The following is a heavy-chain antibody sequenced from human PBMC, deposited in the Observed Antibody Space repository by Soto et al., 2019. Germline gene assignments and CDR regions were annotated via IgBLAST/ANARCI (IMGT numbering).Heavy chain of an antibody. CDR3: ARYGGTYYVY. Sequence: QVQLQESGPGLVKPSETLSLTCTVAGDSITSSYWSWIRQSPGKGLEWIGFISHSGSTSYNPSLKSRVPISLDMSKNQFSLKLSSVTAADTAVYYCARYGGTYYVYWGQGTLVTVSS. CDR1: GDSITSSY. J-gene: IGHJ4*02. D-gene: IGHD1-26*01. CDR2: ISHSGST. V-gene: IGHV4-59*01.